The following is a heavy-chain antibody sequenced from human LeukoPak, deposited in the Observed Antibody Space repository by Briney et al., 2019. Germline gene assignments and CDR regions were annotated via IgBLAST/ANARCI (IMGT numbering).Heavy chain of an antibody. V-gene: IGHV1-18*01. CDR2: ISAYNGNT. CDR1: GYTFTSYA. CDR3: ARGLVGAMGLLSPWFDP. D-gene: IGHD1-26*01. Sequence: ASVKVSCKASGYTFTSYAIHWVRQAPGQRLEWMGWISAYNGNTNYAQKLQGRVTMTTDTSTSTAYMELRSLRSDDTAVYYCARGLVGAMGLLSPWFDPWGQGTLVTVSS. J-gene: IGHJ5*02.